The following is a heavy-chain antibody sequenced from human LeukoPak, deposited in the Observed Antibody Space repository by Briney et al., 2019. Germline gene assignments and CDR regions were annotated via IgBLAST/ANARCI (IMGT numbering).Heavy chain of an antibody. CDR2: INPSGGST. CDR1: GYTFTSYY. V-gene: IGHV1-46*01. J-gene: IGHJ6*03. CDR3: ARDSLGPAAGNSAETDYYYYYYIDV. Sequence: GASVKVSCTASGYTFTSYYMHWVRQAPGQGLEWMGIINPSGGSTSYAQKFQGRVTMTRDMSTSTVYMELSSLRSEDTAVYYCARDSLGPAAGNSAETDYYYYYYIDVWGKGTTVTVSS. D-gene: IGHD6-13*01.